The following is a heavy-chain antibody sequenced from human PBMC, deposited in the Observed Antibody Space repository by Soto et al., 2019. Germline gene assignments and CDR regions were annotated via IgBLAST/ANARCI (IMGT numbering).Heavy chain of an antibody. V-gene: IGHV1-18*01. CDR2: ISAYNGNT. CDR1: GYTFTSYG. CDR3: ARDEYSSGWKNWFDP. D-gene: IGHD6-19*01. Sequence: ASVKVSCKASGYTFTSYGISWVRQASGQGLEWMGWISAYNGNTNYAQKLQGRVTMTTDTSTSTAYMELRSLRSDDTAVYYCARDEYSSGWKNWFDPWGQGTLVTVSS. J-gene: IGHJ5*02.